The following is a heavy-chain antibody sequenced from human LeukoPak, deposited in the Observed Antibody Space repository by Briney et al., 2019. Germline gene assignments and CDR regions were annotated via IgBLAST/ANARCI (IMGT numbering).Heavy chain of an antibody. CDR3: VKLDSYSSGWFSSPRFDY. Sequence: GGSLRLSCAASGFTFSSYWMHWVRQAPGKGLVWVSRINSDGSSTSYADSVKGRFTISRDNAKNTLYLQMNSLRAEDTAVYYCVKLDSYSSGWFSSPRFDYWGQGTLVTVSS. V-gene: IGHV3-74*01. J-gene: IGHJ4*02. CDR2: INSDGSST. CDR1: GFTFSSYW. D-gene: IGHD6-19*01.